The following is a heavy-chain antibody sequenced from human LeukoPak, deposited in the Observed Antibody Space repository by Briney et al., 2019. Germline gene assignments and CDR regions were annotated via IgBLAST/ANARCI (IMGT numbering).Heavy chain of an antibody. CDR2: ISSSGSTI. D-gene: IGHD1-26*01. Sequence: GGSLRLSCAASGFTFSDYYMSRIDQAPGKGLEWGSYISSSGSTIYYADSVKGRFTISRDNAKNSLYLQMNSLRAEDTAVYYCARDQGRRSSWFDPWGQGTLVTVSS. CDR3: ARDQGRRSSWFDP. CDR1: GFTFSDYY. V-gene: IGHV3-11*01. J-gene: IGHJ5*02.